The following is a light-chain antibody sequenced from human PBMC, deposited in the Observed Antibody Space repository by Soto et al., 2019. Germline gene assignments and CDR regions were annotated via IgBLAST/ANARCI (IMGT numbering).Light chain of an antibody. V-gene: IGKV1-39*01. CDR2: AAS. J-gene: IGKJ1*01. CDR1: QSISGY. Sequence: DIQMTQSPSSLSASVGDRVTIPCRASQSISGYLNWYQQKPGKAPKLLIYAASSLQSGVPSRFSGSGSGTDFTLTISSLQPEDFATYYCQQSYSTPWTFGQGTKVDIK. CDR3: QQSYSTPWT.